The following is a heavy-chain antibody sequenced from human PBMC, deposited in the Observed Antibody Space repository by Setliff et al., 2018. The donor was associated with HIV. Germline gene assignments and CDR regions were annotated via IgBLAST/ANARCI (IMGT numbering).Heavy chain of an antibody. Sequence: LSLTCTVADGSISTGSYYWSWVRQPAGRGLEWIGSVYNSGITFKNPSLKSRVSISVDRSGNQFSLRLTSVTAADTAVYYCATCRHRPSNWFDPWGQGTVVTVSS. CDR3: ATCRHRPSNWFDP. J-gene: IGHJ5*02. CDR2: VYNSGIT. CDR1: DGSISTGSYY. V-gene: IGHV4-61*02.